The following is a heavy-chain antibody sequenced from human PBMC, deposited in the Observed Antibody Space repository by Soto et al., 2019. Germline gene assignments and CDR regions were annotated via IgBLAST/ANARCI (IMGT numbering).Heavy chain of an antibody. D-gene: IGHD4-17*01. CDR1: GYTFTSYA. V-gene: IGHV1-3*01. J-gene: IGHJ4*02. CDR2: INAGNGNT. Sequence: EASVKVSCKASGYTFTSYAMHWVRQAPGQRLEWMGWINAGNGNTKYSQKFQGRVTITRDTSASTAYMELSSLRSEDTAVYYCARDSPGYGDYVLFDYWGQGTLVTVSS. CDR3: ARDSPGYGDYVLFDY.